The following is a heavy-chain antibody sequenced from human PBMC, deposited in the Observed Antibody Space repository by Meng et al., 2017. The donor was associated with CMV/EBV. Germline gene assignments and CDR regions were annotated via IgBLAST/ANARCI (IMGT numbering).Heavy chain of an antibody. D-gene: IGHD2-15*01. J-gene: IGHJ4*02. V-gene: IGHV3-21*01. CDR1: GFTFGSYS. CDR3: ARDLGYCSGGSCYSYYFDY. CDR2: ISSSSSYI. Sequence: GESLKISCAASGFTFGSYSMNWVRQAPGKGLEWVSSISSSSSYIYYADSVKGRFTISRDNAKNSLYLQMNSLRAEDTAVYYCARDLGYCSGGSCYSYYFDYWGQGTLVTVSS.